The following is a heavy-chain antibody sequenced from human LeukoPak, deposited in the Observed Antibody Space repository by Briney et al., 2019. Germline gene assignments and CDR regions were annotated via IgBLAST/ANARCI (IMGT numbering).Heavy chain of an antibody. CDR1: GFTFDDYG. J-gene: IGHJ4*02. CDR2: INWNGGST. D-gene: IGHD6-13*01. V-gene: IGHV3-20*04. Sequence: PGGSLRLSCAASGFTFDDYGMCWVRQAPGKGLDWVSGINWNGGSTGYADSVKGRFTISRDNAKNSLYLQMNSLRAEDTALYYCARGTLKAAATDFDYWGQGTLVTVSS. CDR3: ARGTLKAAATDFDY.